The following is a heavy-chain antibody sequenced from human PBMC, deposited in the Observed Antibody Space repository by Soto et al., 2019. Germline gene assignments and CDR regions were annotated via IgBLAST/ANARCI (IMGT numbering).Heavy chain of an antibody. D-gene: IGHD3-3*01. CDR2: IVPMFGTA. CDR3: ARDGDPGYTFWSGPLGGGRFAP. V-gene: IGHV1-69*12. Sequence: QVQLVQSGAEVKKPGSSVNVSCKTSGGTFGNTAVTWVRQAPGQGLEWMGGIVPMFGTANYAQKFQGRVTITADESTKTAYMELRSLRSDDTAVYYCARDGDPGYTFWSGPLGGGRFAPWGQGPLVTVSS. J-gene: IGHJ5*02. CDR1: GGTFGNTA.